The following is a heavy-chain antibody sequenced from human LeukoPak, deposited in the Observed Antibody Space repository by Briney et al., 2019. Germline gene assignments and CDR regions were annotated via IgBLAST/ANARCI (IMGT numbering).Heavy chain of an antibody. V-gene: IGHV3-53*01. J-gene: IGHJ4*02. CDR1: GFAVSDNY. D-gene: IGHD5-24*01. CDR2: IYTGTNT. CDR3: ATVTARDGYRIDY. Sequence: GGSLRLSCAASGFAVSDNYMSWVRQPPGKGLEWVSFIYTGTNTYYADSVKGRFTISRDNSKNTVDLQMDSLRVEDTAVYYCATVTARDGYRIDYWGQGTLVTVSS.